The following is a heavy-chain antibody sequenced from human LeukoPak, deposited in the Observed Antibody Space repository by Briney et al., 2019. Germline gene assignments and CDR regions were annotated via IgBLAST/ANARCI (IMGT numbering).Heavy chain of an antibody. CDR3: ARANYYDSSGRPGYFDY. Sequence: PGGSLRLSCAASGFTVSSNYMSWVRQAPGKGLEWVSDIYSGGSTYYADSVKGRFTISTHNSKNTLYLQMNSLRAEDTAVHYCARANYYDSSGRPGYFDYWGQGTLVTVSS. V-gene: IGHV3-53*04. D-gene: IGHD3-22*01. CDR1: GFTVSSNY. J-gene: IGHJ4*02. CDR2: IYSGGST.